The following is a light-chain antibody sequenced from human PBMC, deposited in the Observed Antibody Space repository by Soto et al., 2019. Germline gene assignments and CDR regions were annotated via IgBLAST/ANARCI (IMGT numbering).Light chain of an antibody. J-gene: IGLJ1*01. Sequence: NFMLTQPHSVSESPGKTVIISCTRSSGGIASNSVQWYQQRPGSAPTTVIYENNQRPSGVPDRFSGSKSGTSASLAITGLQAEDEADYYCQSYDLSLSTPYVFGTGTKLTVL. V-gene: IGLV6-57*04. CDR3: QSYDLSLSTPYV. CDR1: SGGIASNS. CDR2: ENN.